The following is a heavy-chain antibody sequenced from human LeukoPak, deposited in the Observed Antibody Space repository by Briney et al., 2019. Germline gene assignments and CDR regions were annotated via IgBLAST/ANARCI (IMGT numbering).Heavy chain of an antibody. J-gene: IGHJ6*02. D-gene: IGHD1-1*01. V-gene: IGHV3-48*04. Sequence: GGSLRLSCAASGFTFSSYSMNWVRQAPGKGLEWVSYISSSSSTIYYADSVKGRFTISRDNAKNSLYLQMNSLRAEDTAVYYCATNNWHGLINYYYYGVDVWGQGTAVTVFS. CDR3: ATNNWHGLINYYYYGVDV. CDR2: ISSSSSTI. CDR1: GFTFSSYS.